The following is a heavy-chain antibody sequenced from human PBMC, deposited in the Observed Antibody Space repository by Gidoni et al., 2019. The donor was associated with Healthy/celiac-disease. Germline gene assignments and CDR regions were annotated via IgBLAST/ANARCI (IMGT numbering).Heavy chain of an antibody. Sequence: QLQLQESGPGLVKPSETLSLTCTVSGGSISSSSYYWGWIRQPPGKGLEWIGSIYYSGSTYYNPSLKSRVTISVDTSKNQFSLKLSSVTAADTAVYYCAQGIMVRGVLFPYLGKFDPWGQGTLVTVSS. CDR1: GGSISSSSYY. V-gene: IGHV4-39*01. J-gene: IGHJ5*02. CDR2: IYYSGST. CDR3: AQGIMVRGVLFPYLGKFDP. D-gene: IGHD3-10*01.